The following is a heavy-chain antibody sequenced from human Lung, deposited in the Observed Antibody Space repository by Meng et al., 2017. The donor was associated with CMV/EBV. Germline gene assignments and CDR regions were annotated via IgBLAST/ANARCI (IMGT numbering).Heavy chain of an antibody. V-gene: IGHV3-48*04. CDR3: ARVENYDFWSGYYSFPYYFDY. D-gene: IGHD3-3*01. J-gene: IGHJ4*02. Sequence: SCAASGFTFSSYSMNWVRQAPGKALEWVSYISSSSSTIYYADSVKGRFTISRDNAKNSLYLQMNSLRAEDTAVYYCARVENYDFWSGYYSFPYYFDYWXQGTLVTVSS. CDR2: ISSSSSTI. CDR1: GFTFSSYS.